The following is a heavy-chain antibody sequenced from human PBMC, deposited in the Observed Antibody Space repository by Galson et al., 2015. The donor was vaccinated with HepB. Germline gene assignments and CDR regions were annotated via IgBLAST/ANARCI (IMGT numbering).Heavy chain of an antibody. J-gene: IGHJ2*01. CDR3: ARGSSRIAAASNWYFDL. CDR2: TRNKANSYTT. CDR1: GFTFSDHY. D-gene: IGHD6-13*01. Sequence: SLRLSCAASGFTFSDHYMDWVRQAPGKGLEWVGRTRNKANSYTTEYAASVKGRFTIPRDDSKNSLYLQMNSLKTEDTAVYYCARGSSRIAAASNWYFDLWGRGTLVTVSS. V-gene: IGHV3-72*01.